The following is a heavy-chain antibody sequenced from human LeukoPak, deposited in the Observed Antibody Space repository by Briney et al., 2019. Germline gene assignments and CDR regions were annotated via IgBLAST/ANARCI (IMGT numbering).Heavy chain of an antibody. J-gene: IGHJ4*02. D-gene: IGHD4-17*01. CDR3: ARSYGDTDY. CDR1: GGSFSGYY. CDR2: INHSGST. V-gene: IGHV4-34*01. Sequence: SETPSLTCAVYGGSFSGYYWSWIRQPPGKGLEWIGEINHSGSTNYNPSLKSRVTISVDTSKDQFSLKLSSVTAADTAVYYCARSYGDTDYWGQGTLVTVSS.